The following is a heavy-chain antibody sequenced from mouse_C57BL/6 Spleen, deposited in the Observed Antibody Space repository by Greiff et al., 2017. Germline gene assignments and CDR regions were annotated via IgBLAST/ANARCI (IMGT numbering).Heavy chain of an antibody. CDR1: GYTFTSYW. CDR3: ARSDKTDYYFDY. CDR2: IDPSDSYT. V-gene: IGHV1-69*01. J-gene: IGHJ2*01. Sequence: VQLQQPGAELVMPGASVKLSCKASGYTFTSYWMHWVKQRPGQGLEWIGEIDPSDSYTNYNQKFKGKSTLTVDKSPSTAYMQLSSLTSEDSAVYYCARSDKTDYYFDYWGQGTTLTVSS.